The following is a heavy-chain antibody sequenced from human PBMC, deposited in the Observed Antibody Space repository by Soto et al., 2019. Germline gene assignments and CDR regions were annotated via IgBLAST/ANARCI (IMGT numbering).Heavy chain of an antibody. CDR2: ISAYNGNT. CDR1: GYTFTSYG. J-gene: IGHJ5*02. CDR3: AREAPDLGYCSGGSCYNVGDNWFDP. V-gene: IGHV1-18*01. Sequence: QVQLVQSGAEVKKPGASVKVSCKASGYTFTSYGISWVRQAPGQGLEWMGWISAYNGNTNYAQKLQGRVTMTTDTPTSTAYMELRSLRSDDTAVYYCAREAPDLGYCSGGSCYNVGDNWFDPWGQGTLVTVSS. D-gene: IGHD2-15*01.